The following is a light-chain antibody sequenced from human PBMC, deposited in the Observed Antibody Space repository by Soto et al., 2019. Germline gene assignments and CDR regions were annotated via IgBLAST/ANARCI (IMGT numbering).Light chain of an antibody. Sequence: DIQMTQSPSTLSASVGDRVTITCRASQHINNWVAWYQQRSGEAPRLLIYDASTLESGVPSRFSGSGSGTEFPLPISKLRPDDFATFYCQKFDSFWTFGHGTKGQMK. CDR2: DAS. V-gene: IGKV1-5*01. CDR1: QHINNW. J-gene: IGKJ1*01. CDR3: QKFDSFWT.